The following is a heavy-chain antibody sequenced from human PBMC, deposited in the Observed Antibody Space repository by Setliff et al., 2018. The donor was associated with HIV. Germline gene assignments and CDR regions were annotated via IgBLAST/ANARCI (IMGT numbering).Heavy chain of an antibody. V-gene: IGHV1-2*06. Sequence: ASVKVSCKASGYTFTGYYMHRVRQAPGQGLELMGRVNPNSGGTNYAQKFQGRVTMTRDTSISTAYMELRRLRSDDTAVYYCASKVYCTNGVCLDAFDTWGQGTMVTVSS. J-gene: IGHJ3*02. CDR2: VNPNSGGT. CDR3: ASKVYCTNGVCLDAFDT. CDR1: GYTFTGYY. D-gene: IGHD2-8*01.